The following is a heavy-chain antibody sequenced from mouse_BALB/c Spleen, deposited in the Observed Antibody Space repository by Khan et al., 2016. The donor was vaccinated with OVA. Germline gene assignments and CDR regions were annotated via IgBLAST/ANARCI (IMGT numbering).Heavy chain of an antibody. Sequence: QVQLQQSGAELVKPGASVKLSCKASGHTFTSYYIYWVKQRPGQGLEWIGDINPSNGDTYFNENFKDKATLTIDKSSTTAFMHLSSLTSEDSAVYYCTRGGYGGFASWGQGTLVTVSA. D-gene: IGHD2-2*01. CDR2: INPSNGDT. CDR1: GHTFTSYY. J-gene: IGHJ3*01. CDR3: TRGGYGGFAS. V-gene: IGHV1-53*01.